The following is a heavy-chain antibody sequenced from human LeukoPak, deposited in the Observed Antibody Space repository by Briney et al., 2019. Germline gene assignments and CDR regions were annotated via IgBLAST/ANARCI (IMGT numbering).Heavy chain of an antibody. CDR2: ISAYNGNT. D-gene: IGHD3-16*01. Sequence: ASVKVSCKASGYTFTCYYMHWVRQAPGQGLEWMGWISAYNGNTNYAQKLQGRVTMTTDTSTSTAYMELRSLRSDDTAVYYCARDSFDDAFDIWGQGTMVTVSS. CDR1: GYTFTCYY. J-gene: IGHJ3*02. CDR3: ARDSFDDAFDI. V-gene: IGHV1-18*04.